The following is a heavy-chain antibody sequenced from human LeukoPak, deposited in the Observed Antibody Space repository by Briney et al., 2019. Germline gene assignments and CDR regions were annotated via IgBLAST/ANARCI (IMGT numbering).Heavy chain of an antibody. CDR3: AKQLGYCSDGSCYFPY. CDR2: ISNNGGYT. D-gene: IGHD2-15*01. J-gene: IGHJ4*02. V-gene: IGHV3-23*01. Sequence: GGSLRLSCTASGFTVSSNYMSWVRQAPGKGLEWVSAISNNGGYTYYADSVQGRFTISRDNSKSTLCLQMNSLRAEDTAVYYCAKQLGYCSDGSCYFPYWGQGTLVTVSS. CDR1: GFTVSSNY.